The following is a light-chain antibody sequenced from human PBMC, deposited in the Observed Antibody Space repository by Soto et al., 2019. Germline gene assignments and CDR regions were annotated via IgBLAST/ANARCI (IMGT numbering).Light chain of an antibody. J-gene: IGLJ1*01. CDR1: SSNIGTGYD. CDR3: QSFDSSRFYV. Sequence: QSVLTQPPSVSGAPGQRVTISCTGSSSNIGTGYDVHWYQQLPGTAPKLLIYGNSNRPSGVSDRFSGSKSGTSASLAITGLQAEDEADYYCQSFDSSRFYVFGTGTKVTVL. V-gene: IGLV1-40*01. CDR2: GNS.